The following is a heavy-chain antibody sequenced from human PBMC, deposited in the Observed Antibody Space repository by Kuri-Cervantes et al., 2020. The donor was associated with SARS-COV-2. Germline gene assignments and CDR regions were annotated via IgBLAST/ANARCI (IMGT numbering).Heavy chain of an antibody. V-gene: IGHV1-2*02. CDR1: GYTFTSYY. CDR2: INPSGGST. Sequence: ASVKVSCKASGYTFTSYYMHWVRQVPGQGLEWMGIINPSGGSTNYAQKFQGRVTMTRDTSISTAYMELSRLRSDDTAVYYCARDLGAFDIWGQGTMVTVSS. CDR3: ARDLGAFDI. J-gene: IGHJ3*02.